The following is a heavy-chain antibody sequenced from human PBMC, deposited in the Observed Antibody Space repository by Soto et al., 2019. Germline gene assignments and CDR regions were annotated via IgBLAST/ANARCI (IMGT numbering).Heavy chain of an antibody. D-gene: IGHD4-17*01. CDR2: IWYDGSNK. CDR1: GFTFSSYG. Sequence: QVQLVESGGGVVQPGRSLRLSCAASGFTFSSYGMHWVRQAPGKGLEWVAVIWYDGSNKYYADSVKGRFTISRDNSKNTGYLQRNSLRAEDTAVDYWARVNKDGDLYFDYCGQGTLGTVSS. V-gene: IGHV3-33*01. CDR3: ARVNKDGDLYFDY. J-gene: IGHJ4*02.